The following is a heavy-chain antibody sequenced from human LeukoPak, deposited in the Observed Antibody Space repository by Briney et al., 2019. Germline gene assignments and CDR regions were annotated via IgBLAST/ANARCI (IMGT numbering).Heavy chain of an antibody. CDR3: ARATATKYDY. CDR2: INENGDST. D-gene: IGHD2-21*02. Sequence: GGSLRLSCAASGFTFSTSSMHWVRQAPGKGLEYVSAINENGDSTYYANSVKGRFTISRDNSKDTLYLQMGGLRVEDMAVYYCARATATKYDYWGQGTLVTVSS. CDR1: GFTFSTSS. J-gene: IGHJ4*02. V-gene: IGHV3-64*01.